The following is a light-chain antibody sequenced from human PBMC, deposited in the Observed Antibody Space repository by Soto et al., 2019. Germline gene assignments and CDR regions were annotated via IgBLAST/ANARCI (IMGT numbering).Light chain of an antibody. J-gene: IGLJ1*01. CDR1: SSNIESNW. CDR3: SSYTTSYFYV. CDR2: NNN. Sequence: QSVVTQAPSVSGTPGQRVTISCSGSSSNIESNWVYWYQQLPGTAPKLLIYNNNQRPSGVPDRFSGSKSGTSASLAITGLRSDDGADYYCSSYTTSYFYVFGPGTKLTVL. V-gene: IGLV1-47*02.